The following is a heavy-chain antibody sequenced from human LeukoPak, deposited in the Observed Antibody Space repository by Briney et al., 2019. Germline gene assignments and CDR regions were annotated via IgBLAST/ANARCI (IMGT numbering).Heavy chain of an antibody. Sequence: SETLSLTRTVSGGSISSSSYYWGWIRQPPGKGLEWIGSIYYSGSTYYNPSLKSRVTISVDTSKNQFSLKLSSVTAADTAVYYCASEKEDSSGYYHFDYWGQGTLVTVSS. D-gene: IGHD3-22*01. J-gene: IGHJ4*02. CDR1: GGSISSSSYY. V-gene: IGHV4-39*07. CDR3: ASEKEDSSGYYHFDY. CDR2: IYYSGST.